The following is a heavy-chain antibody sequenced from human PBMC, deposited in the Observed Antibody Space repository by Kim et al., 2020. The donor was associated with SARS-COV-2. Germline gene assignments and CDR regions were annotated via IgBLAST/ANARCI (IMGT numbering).Heavy chain of an antibody. V-gene: IGHV4-31*02. J-gene: IGHJ4*02. CDR3: AIGSSSSFHFDY. Sequence: YSHTSHKSRVTISVDTSKNRFSLKLSSVTAADTAVYYCAIGSSSSFHFDYWGQGTLVTVSS. D-gene: IGHD6-6*01.